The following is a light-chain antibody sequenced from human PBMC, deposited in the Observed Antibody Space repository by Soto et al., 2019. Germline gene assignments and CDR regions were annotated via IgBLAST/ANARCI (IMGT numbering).Light chain of an antibody. Sequence: IVMTQSPATLSVSPGERCTLSCRAIQNIYSNVAWYQQRPGQSPRLLIYRSSTRAPGIPARFSGSGSGTEFTLTISGLQSDDFTVYSCLQYHNLWAVGQVTKVEIK. CDR2: RSS. V-gene: IGKV3-15*01. J-gene: IGKJ1*01. CDR3: LQYHNLWA. CDR1: QNIYSN.